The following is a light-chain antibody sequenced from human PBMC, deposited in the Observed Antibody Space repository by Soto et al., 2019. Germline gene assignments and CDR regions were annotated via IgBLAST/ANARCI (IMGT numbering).Light chain of an antibody. CDR3: HQYDSSPIT. Sequence: EIVLTQSPGTLSLSPGIRATLSCRASQSISSDYLAWYQQKPGQAPRLLIYGASSRATGIPDRFSGSGSGTDFTLTINRLEPEDFVVYYCHQYDSSPITFGQGTRLEIK. V-gene: IGKV3-20*01. CDR1: QSISSDY. J-gene: IGKJ5*01. CDR2: GAS.